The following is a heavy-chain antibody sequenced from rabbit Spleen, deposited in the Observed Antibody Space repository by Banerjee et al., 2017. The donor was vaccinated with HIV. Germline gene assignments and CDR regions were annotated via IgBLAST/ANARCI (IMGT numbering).Heavy chain of an antibody. CDR3: VRDLDGVIGWNFGW. D-gene: IGHD4-1*01. CDR1: GFDFSSTYY. CDR2: IDPIFGST. V-gene: IGHV1S40*01. J-gene: IGHJ6*01. Sequence: QSLEESGGDLVKPGASLTLTCTVSGFDFSSTYYLCWVRQAPGKGLEWIGYIDPIFGSTYYANWVNGRFTISRENTQNTLYLQLNSLTAADTATYFCVRDLDGVIGWNFGWWGPGTLVTVS.